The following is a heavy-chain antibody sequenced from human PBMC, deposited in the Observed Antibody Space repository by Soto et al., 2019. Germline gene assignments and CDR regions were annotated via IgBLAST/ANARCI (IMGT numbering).Heavy chain of an antibody. Sequence: QVQLVQSGAEVKKPGSSVKVSCKASGGTFSSYAISWVRQAPGQGLEWMGGIIPIFGTANYAQKFQGRVKITGEESKSTAYMGVSSLGSEDTGVYYCARGPPIAAAWSMPGFGYLGQGNLVHVSS. CDR3: ARGPPIAAAWSMPGFGY. CDR2: IIPIFGTA. V-gene: IGHV1-69*01. D-gene: IGHD6-13*01. CDR1: GGTFSSYA. J-gene: IGHJ4*02.